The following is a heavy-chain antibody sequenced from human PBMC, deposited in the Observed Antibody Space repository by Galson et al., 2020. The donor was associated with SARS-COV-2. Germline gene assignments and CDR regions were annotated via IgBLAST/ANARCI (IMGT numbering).Heavy chain of an antibody. CDR1: GFTVTSNY. CDR2: IYSGGST. Sequence: GGSLRLSCAASGFTVTSNYMTWVRQAPGKGLEWVSLIYSGGSTYYADSVKGRFTISRHSSKNTLYLQMNSLRPADKAVYYCSRAVGSITTLRGAFDVWGQGTMVTVSS. J-gene: IGHJ3*01. V-gene: IGHV3-53*04. D-gene: IGHD2-2*01. CDR3: SRAVGSITTLRGAFDV.